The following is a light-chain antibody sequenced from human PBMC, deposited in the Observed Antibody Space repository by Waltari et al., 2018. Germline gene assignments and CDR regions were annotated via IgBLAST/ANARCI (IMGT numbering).Light chain of an antibody. CDR2: LGR. J-gene: IGKJ1*01. CDR1: QSLLYSNGVTH. V-gene: IGKV2-28*01. CDR3: MQRLQTPWT. Sequence: DIVLTQYPLSLHVTPGEPASSPCRSSQSLLYSNGVTHFDWYLQKPGQSPQLLIYLGRHRASGVPDRFSGSESGTDFTLKISRVEAEDVGVYYCMQRLQTPWTFGQGTKVEIK.